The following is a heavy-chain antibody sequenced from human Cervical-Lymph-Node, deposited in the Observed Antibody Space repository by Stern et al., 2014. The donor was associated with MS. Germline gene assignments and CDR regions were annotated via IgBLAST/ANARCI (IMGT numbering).Heavy chain of an antibody. Sequence: DQLVQSGGGLVQPGGSLRLSCAASGFTFSTYWMHWVRQAPGKGLVWVSRINSDESSTTYADSVKGRFSISRDNDKNTLYLQMNSLRAEDTAVYYCARGVMVAATYAYDIWGQGTMVTISS. D-gene: IGHD2-15*01. CDR2: INSDESST. J-gene: IGHJ3*02. CDR3: ARGVMVAATYAYDI. V-gene: IGHV3-74*02. CDR1: GFTFSTYW.